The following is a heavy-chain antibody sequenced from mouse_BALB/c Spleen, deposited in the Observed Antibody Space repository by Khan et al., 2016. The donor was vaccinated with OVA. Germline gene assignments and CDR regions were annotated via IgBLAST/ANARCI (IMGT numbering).Heavy chain of an antibody. CDR3: ARSWAMDY. CDR2: ISSLAYII. Sequence: EVELVESGGGLVQPGGSRKLSCAASGFTFSDYGLAWVRQAPGKGPEWVTFISSLAYIIYYADTVTGRFTISRENAKNTLYLEMSSLRSEDTAMYYCARSWAMDYWGQGTSVTVSS. J-gene: IGHJ4*01. V-gene: IGHV5-15*02. CDR1: GFTFSDYG.